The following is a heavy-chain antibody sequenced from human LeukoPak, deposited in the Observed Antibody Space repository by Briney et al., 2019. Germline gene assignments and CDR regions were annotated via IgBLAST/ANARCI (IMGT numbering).Heavy chain of an antibody. V-gene: IGHV4-34*01. D-gene: IGHD5-12*01. Sequence: PSETLSLTCAVYGGSFSGYYWSWIRQPPGKGLEWIGEINHSGSTNYNPSLKSRVTISVDTSKNQFSLKLSSVTAADTAVYYRARGTLGYSGYDRYYYYYYMDVWGKGTTVTVSS. J-gene: IGHJ6*03. CDR3: ARGTLGYSGYDRYYYYYYMDV. CDR1: GGSFSGYY. CDR2: INHSGST.